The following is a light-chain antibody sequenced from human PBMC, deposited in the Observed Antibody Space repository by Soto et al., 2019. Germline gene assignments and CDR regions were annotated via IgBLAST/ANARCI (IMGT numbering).Light chain of an antibody. CDR2: GNS. J-gene: IGLJ3*02. CDR1: SSNIGAGYD. Sequence: QSVLTQPPSVSGALGQRVTISCTGSSSNIGAGYDVHWYQQLPGTAPKLLIYGNSNRPSGVPDRFSGSKSGTSASLAITGLQAEDEADYYCQSYDSSLSGFWVFGGGTKLTVL. V-gene: IGLV1-40*01. CDR3: QSYDSSLSGFWV.